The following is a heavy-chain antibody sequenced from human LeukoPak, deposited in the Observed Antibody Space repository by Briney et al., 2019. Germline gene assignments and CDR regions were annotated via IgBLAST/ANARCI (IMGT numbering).Heavy chain of an antibody. J-gene: IGHJ4*02. CDR1: GFTFSSYS. D-gene: IGHD6-19*01. CDR3: AREQWLAPDY. V-gene: IGHV3-21*01. CDR2: ISSSSSYI. Sequence: PGRSLRLSCAVSGFTFSSYSMNWVRQAPGKGLEWVSSISSSSSYIYYADSVKGRFTISRDNAKNSLYLQMNSLRAEDTAVYYCAREQWLAPDYWGQGTLVTVSS.